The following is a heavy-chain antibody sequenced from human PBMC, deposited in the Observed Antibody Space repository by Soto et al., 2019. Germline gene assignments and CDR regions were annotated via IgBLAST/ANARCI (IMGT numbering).Heavy chain of an antibody. CDR2: ISGSGGST. CDR3: AKSRSSSWLFDY. CDR1: GFTFSTYP. J-gene: IGHJ4*02. V-gene: IGHV3-23*01. Sequence: GGSLRLPWAASGFTFSTYPMSWFRQAPGKGLEWVSAISGSGGSTYYADSVKGRFTISRDNSKNTLYLQMNSLRAEDTAVYYCAKSRSSSWLFDYWGQGTLVTVSS. D-gene: IGHD6-13*01.